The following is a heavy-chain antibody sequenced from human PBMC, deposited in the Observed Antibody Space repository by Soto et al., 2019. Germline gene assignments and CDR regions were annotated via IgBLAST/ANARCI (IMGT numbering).Heavy chain of an antibody. CDR2: ISYSGTT. J-gene: IGHJ5*02. CDR1: GGSISSGNYY. CDR3: ARSSGYPNWFDP. Sequence: TSETLSLTCTVSGGSISSGNYYWSWIRQPPGKGLEWIGFISYSGTTHYSASLKSRVIISLDTSKNQFSLKLSSVTAADTAVYYCARSSGYPNWFDPWGQGNLVTVS. V-gene: IGHV4-30-4*01. D-gene: IGHD5-12*01.